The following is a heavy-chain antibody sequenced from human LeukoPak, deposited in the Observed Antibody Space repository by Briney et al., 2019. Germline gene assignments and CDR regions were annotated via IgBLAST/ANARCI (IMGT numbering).Heavy chain of an antibody. J-gene: IGHJ4*02. V-gene: IGHV4-59*01. CDR3: ARDSDILTGYSLGYFDY. Sequence: PSETLSLTCTVSGGSISSYYWSWLRPPPGKGLEWIGYIYYSGSTNYNPSLKSRVTISVDTSKNQFSLKLSSVTAADTAVYYCARDSDILTGYSLGYFDYWGQGTLVTVSS. CDR2: IYYSGST. CDR1: GGSISSYY. D-gene: IGHD3-9*01.